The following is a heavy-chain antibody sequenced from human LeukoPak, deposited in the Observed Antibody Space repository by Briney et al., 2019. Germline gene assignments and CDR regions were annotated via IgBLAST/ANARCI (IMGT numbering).Heavy chain of an antibody. CDR3: ASSYGSNKNPFEY. CDR2: ISSSGDST. D-gene: IGHD4-23*01. V-gene: IGHV3-64*01. J-gene: IGHJ4*02. CDR1: GFTFSSYA. Sequence: GGSLRLSCAASGFTFSSYAMHWVRQAPGKGLEYVSAISSSGDSTYYANSVRGRSTISRDNSKNTLYLQMGSLRAEDTAVYYCASSYGSNKNPFEYWGQGTLVTVSS.